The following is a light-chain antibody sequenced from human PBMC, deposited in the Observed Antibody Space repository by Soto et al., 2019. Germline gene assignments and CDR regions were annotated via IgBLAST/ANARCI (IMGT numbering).Light chain of an antibody. Sequence: QSALTQPASVSGSPGQSIAISCSVSSSDLGIYNYVSWYQQHPGKVPKLIIFEVTNRPSGVSNRFSGSKSGNTASLTISGLQAEDEADYYCSSYTTSSTRVFGTGTKVTAL. V-gene: IGLV2-14*01. CDR2: EVT. J-gene: IGLJ1*01. CDR3: SSYTTSSTRV. CDR1: SSDLGIYNY.